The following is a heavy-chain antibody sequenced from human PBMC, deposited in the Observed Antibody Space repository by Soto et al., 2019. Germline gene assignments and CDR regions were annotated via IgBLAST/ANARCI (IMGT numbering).Heavy chain of an antibody. V-gene: IGHV3-64D*08. D-gene: IGHD5-18*01. Sequence: GGSLRLSCSASGFTFSSYAMHWVRHAPGKGLEYVSAISSNGGSTYYADSVKGRFTISRDNSKNTLYLQMSSLRAGDTAVYYCARGRNEYNGYSYGYMYRNPKKDYYYYYLAVWGKGTTVTVSS. CDR2: ISSNGGST. CDR1: GFTFSSYA. CDR3: ARGRNEYNGYSYGYMYRNPKKDYYYYYLAV. J-gene: IGHJ6*03.